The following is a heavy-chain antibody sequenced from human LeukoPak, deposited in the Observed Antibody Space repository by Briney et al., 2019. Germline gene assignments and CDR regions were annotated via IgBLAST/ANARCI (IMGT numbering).Heavy chain of an antibody. Sequence: SETLSLTCTVSGGSISSSSYYWGWIRQPPGKGLEWIGSIYYSGSTYYNPSLKSRVTISVDTSKNQFSLKLSSVTASDTAVYHSARRGIAAAWAFDYWGQGTLVTVSS. CDR1: GGSISSSSYY. V-gene: IGHV4-39*01. J-gene: IGHJ4*02. CDR2: IYYSGST. D-gene: IGHD6-13*01. CDR3: ARRGIAAAWAFDY.